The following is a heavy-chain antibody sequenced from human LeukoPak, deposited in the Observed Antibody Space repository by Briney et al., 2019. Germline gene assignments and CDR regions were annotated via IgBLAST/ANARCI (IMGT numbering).Heavy chain of an antibody. CDR2: LFRGDNT. Sequence: SGTLSLTCSVSGDSVSSNSYYWTWIRQPPGKGLEWIGYLFRGDNTDYNPSLQSRVAMSADRSKNQISLKLTSVTAADTAVYFCARGRKDAFVIVPATGIGFHVWGQGTKVTVSS. J-gene: IGHJ3*01. D-gene: IGHD2/OR15-2a*01. V-gene: IGHV4-61*01. CDR3: ARGRKDAFVIVPATGIGFHV. CDR1: GDSVSSNSYY.